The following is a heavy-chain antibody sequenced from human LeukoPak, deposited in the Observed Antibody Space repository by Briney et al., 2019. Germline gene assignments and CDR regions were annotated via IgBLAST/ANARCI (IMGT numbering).Heavy chain of an antibody. Sequence: WETLSLTCAVYGGSFSGYYWSWIRQPPGKGLEWIGEINHSGSTNYNPSLKSRVTISVDTSKNQFSLKLSSVTAADTATYYCARDLTLDRWGQGTLVTVSS. J-gene: IGHJ4*02. CDR2: INHSGST. V-gene: IGHV4-34*01. D-gene: IGHD3-22*01. CDR1: GGSFSGYY. CDR3: ARDLTLDR.